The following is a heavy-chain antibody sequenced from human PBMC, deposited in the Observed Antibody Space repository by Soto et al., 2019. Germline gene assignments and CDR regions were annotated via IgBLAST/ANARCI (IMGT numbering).Heavy chain of an antibody. CDR2: IMPVFSTP. CDR1: GGTFRTSA. J-gene: IGHJ6*01. V-gene: IGHV1-69*12. Sequence: QVQLVQSGAEVKKPGSSVKVSCKTSGGTFRTSAISWVRQAPGQGLAWMGGIMPVFSTPDYAQKFQGRVTITADESTGTAYMELSSLRSEDTAVYYCARDKDRQQLGGNYYYIMDVWGQGTMVTVSS. CDR3: ARDKDRQQLGGNYYYIMDV. D-gene: IGHD3-3*02.